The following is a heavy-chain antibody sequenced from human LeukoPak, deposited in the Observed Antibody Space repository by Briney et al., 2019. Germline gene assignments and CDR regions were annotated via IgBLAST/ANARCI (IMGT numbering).Heavy chain of an antibody. V-gene: IGHV3-33*01. CDR1: GFTFSSYG. Sequence: GGSLRLSCAASGFTFSSYGMHWVRQAPGKGLEWVAVIWYDGSNKYYADSVKDRFTISRDNSKNTLYLQMNSLRAEDTAVYYCAREGGDIVVVPAAKDYWGQGTLVTVSS. CDR2: IWYDGSNK. J-gene: IGHJ4*02. CDR3: AREGGDIVVVPAAKDY. D-gene: IGHD2-2*01.